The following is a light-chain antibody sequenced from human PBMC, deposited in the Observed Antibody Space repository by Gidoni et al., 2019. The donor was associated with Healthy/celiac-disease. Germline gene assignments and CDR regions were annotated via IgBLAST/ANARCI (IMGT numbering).Light chain of an antibody. Sequence: IVLTQSPGTLSLSPGERATLSCRASQSVSSSYLAWYQQKPGQAPRLLIYGASSRATGIPDRFSGSGSGTDFTLIISRLEPEDFAVYYCQQYGSSPYTFGQGTKLEIK. CDR2: GAS. CDR3: QQYGSSPYT. V-gene: IGKV3-20*01. CDR1: QSVSSSY. J-gene: IGKJ2*01.